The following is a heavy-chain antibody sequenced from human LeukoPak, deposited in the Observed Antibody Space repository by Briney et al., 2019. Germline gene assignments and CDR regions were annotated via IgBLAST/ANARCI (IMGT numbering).Heavy chain of an antibody. CDR1: GGTFSSYA. Sequence: SVKVSCKASGGTFSSYAISWVRQAPGQGLEWMGRIIPILGIANYAQKFQGRVTITADKSTSTAYMELSSLRSEDTAVYYCAREDCSGGSCLPFDYWGQGTLVTVSS. V-gene: IGHV1-69*04. J-gene: IGHJ4*02. CDR2: IIPILGIA. CDR3: AREDCSGGSCLPFDY. D-gene: IGHD2-15*01.